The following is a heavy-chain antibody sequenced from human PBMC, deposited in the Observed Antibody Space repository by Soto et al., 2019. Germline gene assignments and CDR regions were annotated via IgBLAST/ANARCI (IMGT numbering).Heavy chain of an antibody. Sequence: PGGSLRLSCAASGFTLSTYRMTWFRQAPGKGLEWVSSISSSSYYIHHADSVKGRFTISRDSAENSVYLQLNSLRAEDTAVYYCAREXEDEGSSSLRVYYGMDAWGQGTTVTVSS. CDR1: GFTLSTYR. V-gene: IGHV3-21*01. CDR3: AREXEDEGSSSLRVYYGMDA. J-gene: IGHJ6*02. D-gene: IGHD6-6*01. CDR2: ISSSSYYI.